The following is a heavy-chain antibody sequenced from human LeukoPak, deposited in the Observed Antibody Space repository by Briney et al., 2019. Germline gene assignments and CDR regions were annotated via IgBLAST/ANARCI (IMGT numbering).Heavy chain of an antibody. D-gene: IGHD3-22*01. V-gene: IGHV1-24*01. CDR3: ATTYYYDSSGSPAPNFVY. Sequence: ASVKVSCKVSGYTLTELSMQWVRQAPGKGLEWMGGFDPEDGETIYAQKFQGRVTMTEDTSTDTAYMELSSLRSEDTAVYYCATTYYYDSSGSPAPNFVYWGQGTLVTVSS. CDR2: FDPEDGET. J-gene: IGHJ4*02. CDR1: GYTLTELS.